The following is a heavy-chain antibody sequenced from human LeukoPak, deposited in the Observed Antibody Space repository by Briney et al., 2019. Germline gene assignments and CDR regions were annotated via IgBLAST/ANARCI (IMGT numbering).Heavy chain of an antibody. V-gene: IGHV1-69*13. Sequence: SVKVSCKASGYTFTSYDINWVRQATGQGLEWMGGIIPIFGTANYAQKFQGRVTITADESTSTAYMELSSLRSEDTAVYYCARSDGVVLTYFDYWGQGTLVTVSS. CDR3: ARSDGVVLTYFDY. CDR2: IIPIFGTA. J-gene: IGHJ4*02. D-gene: IGHD3-3*01. CDR1: GYTFTSYD.